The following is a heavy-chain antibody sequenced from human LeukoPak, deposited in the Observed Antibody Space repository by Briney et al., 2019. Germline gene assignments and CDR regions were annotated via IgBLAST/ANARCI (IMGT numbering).Heavy chain of an antibody. J-gene: IGHJ4*02. V-gene: IGHV3-30*18. CDR2: ISYDGSNE. D-gene: IGHD3-22*01. CDR3: AKPEGVYYDSSGFDY. Sequence: GRSLRLSCAAPGFTFSSYGMHWVRQAPGKGLEWVAVISYDGSNEYYTDSVKGRFTISRDNSKNTLYLQMNSLRAEDTAVYYCAKPEGVYYDSSGFDYWGQGTLVTVSS. CDR1: GFTFSSYG.